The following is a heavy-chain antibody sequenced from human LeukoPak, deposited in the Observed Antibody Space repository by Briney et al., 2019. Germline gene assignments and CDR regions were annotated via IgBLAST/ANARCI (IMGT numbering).Heavy chain of an antibody. CDR3: ARRSGMPLDY. D-gene: IGHD1-26*01. CDR2: IYPGDSDT. CDR1: GYTFTSYS. V-gene: IGHV5-51*01. Sequence: ASVKVSCKASGYTFTSYSINWVRQAPGQGLEWMGLIYPGDSDTRYSPSLQGQVTISADKSSSTAYLQWGSLKASDTAMYYCARRSGMPLDYWGQGTLVTVSS. J-gene: IGHJ4*02.